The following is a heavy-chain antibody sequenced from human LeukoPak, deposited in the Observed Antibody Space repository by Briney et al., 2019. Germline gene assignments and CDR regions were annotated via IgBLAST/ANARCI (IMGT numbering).Heavy chain of an antibody. V-gene: IGHV4-39*01. CDR2: INYSGST. CDR3: ARYVVYGSGKYYDY. CDR1: GGSVSSTTYY. D-gene: IGHD3-10*01. Sequence: SETLSLTCTVSGGSVSSTTYYWSWIRQPPGKGLEWIASINYSGSTYYNPSLKSRVIISVGTSENQFSLKLSSVTAADTAVYYCARYVVYGSGKYYDYWGKGTLVTVSS. J-gene: IGHJ4*02.